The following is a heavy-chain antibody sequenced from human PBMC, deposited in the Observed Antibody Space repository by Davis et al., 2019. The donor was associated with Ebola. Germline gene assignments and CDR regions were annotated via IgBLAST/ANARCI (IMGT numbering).Heavy chain of an antibody. CDR1: GFTFQNFA. J-gene: IGHJ6*02. CDR2: ISWSSATK. Sequence: GGSLRLSCAASGFTFQNFAMHWVRQAPGKGLEWVSGISWSSATKVYADSVKGRFTISRDNTKNSLYLQMYSLRTEDTALYYCARSTALYYYGMDVWGQGTTVTVSS. CDR3: ARSTALYYYGMDV. D-gene: IGHD2-21*02. V-gene: IGHV3-9*01.